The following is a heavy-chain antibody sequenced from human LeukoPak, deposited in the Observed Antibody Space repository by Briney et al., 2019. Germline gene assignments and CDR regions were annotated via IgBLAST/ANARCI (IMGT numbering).Heavy chain of an antibody. J-gene: IGHJ3*02. CDR1: GFTFSSYG. Sequence: GGSLRLSCAASGFTFSSYGMNWVRQAPGKGLEWVSSISTSSFYIYYADSVKGRFTISRDNAKNSLYLQMNSLRAEDTAVYYCARDRDYTYAWDAFDIWGQGTMVTVSS. V-gene: IGHV3-21*01. CDR2: ISTSSFYI. D-gene: IGHD5-18*01. CDR3: ARDRDYTYAWDAFDI.